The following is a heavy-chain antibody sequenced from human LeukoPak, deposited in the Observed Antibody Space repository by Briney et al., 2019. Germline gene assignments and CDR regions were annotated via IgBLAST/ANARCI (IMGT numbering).Heavy chain of an antibody. J-gene: IGHJ4*02. V-gene: IGHV3-48*04. CDR3: ARDSEPDYYHDSGGFDY. CDR1: GFTFSSYS. Sequence: GGSLRLSCAASGFTFSSYSMNWVRQALGKGLEWVSYISSSSSTIYYADSVKGRFTISRDNAKNSLYLQMNSLRAEDTAVYYCARDSEPDYYHDSGGFDYWGQGTLVTVSS. CDR2: ISSSSSTI. D-gene: IGHD3-22*01.